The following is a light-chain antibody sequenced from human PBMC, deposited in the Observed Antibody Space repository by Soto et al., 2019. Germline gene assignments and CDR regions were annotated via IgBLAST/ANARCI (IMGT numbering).Light chain of an antibody. J-gene: IGKJ5*01. CDR3: QQYTGPPTT. CDR2: GAS. CDR1: QTISNT. Sequence: EIVLTQSPATLSVSPGDKVSLSCRANQTISNTLAWYQQKPGQATRLLIYGASTRDAGIPDRVSGSGYGKDVTLTITRLEPEEAAVYVGQQYTGPPTTFGQGTRLEIK. V-gene: IGKV3-20*01.